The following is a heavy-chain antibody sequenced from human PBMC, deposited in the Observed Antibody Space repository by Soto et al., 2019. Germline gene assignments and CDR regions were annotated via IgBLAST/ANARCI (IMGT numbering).Heavy chain of an antibody. CDR1: GVTFGKYE. D-gene: IGHD6-13*01. Sequence: XXSLRLCSAASGVTFGKYEVHWILQAPGKGLEYVSGISNNGAHTDYAKSVKGRFTISRDNSENTLYLQMGSLRAEDMALYYCARRGYGSRWPNVYMDVWGKGTTVTVSS. J-gene: IGHJ6*03. V-gene: IGHV3-64*01. CDR2: ISNNGAHT. CDR3: ARRGYGSRWPNVYMDV.